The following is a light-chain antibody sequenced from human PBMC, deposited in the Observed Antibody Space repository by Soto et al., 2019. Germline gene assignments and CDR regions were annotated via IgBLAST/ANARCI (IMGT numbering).Light chain of an antibody. CDR3: SSYTTTRPLL. CDR1: NRDIGAYNL. J-gene: IGLJ3*02. CDR2: EVR. Sequence: QSVLTQPASVSGSLGQSITISCTGSNRDIGAYNLVSWYQQYPDTAPKLIIYEVRNRPSGVSYRFTGSRYGNTASLTISALQADDESTFLCSSYTTTRPLLFGGGTKPPVL. V-gene: IGLV2-14*01.